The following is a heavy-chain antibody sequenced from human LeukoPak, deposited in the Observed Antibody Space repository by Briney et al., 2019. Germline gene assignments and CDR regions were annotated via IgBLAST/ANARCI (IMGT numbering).Heavy chain of an antibody. CDR3: ARDWGYSGYDYSTFDY. CDR2: IIPIFGTA. CDR1: GGTFSSYS. J-gene: IGHJ4*02. D-gene: IGHD5-12*01. V-gene: IGHV1-69*13. Sequence: ASVKVSCKASGGTFSSYSISWVRQAPGQGLEWMGGIIPIFGTANYAQKFQGRVTIIADESTSTAYMELSSLRSEDTAVYYCARDWGYSGYDYSTFDYWGQGTLVTVSS.